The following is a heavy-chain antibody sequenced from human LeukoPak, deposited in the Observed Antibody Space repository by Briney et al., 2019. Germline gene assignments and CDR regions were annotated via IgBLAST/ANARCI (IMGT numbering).Heavy chain of an antibody. D-gene: IGHD3-16*01. CDR1: GFTFSSYG. CDR3: AKDEGG. V-gene: IGHV3-30*18. CDR2: ISYDGSNK. Sequence: GGSLRLSCAASGFTFSSYGMHWVRQAPGKGLEWVAVISYDGSNKYYADSVKGRFTISRDNSKNTLYLQMNSLRAEDTAVYYCAKDEGGWGQGTLVTVSS. J-gene: IGHJ4*02.